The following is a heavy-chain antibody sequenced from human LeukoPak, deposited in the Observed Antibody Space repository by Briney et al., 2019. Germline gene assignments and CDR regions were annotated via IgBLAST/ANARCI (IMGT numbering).Heavy chain of an antibody. CDR1: GDSINSYH. CDR3: ARHRVVVAATPNAAWIDY. D-gene: IGHD2-15*01. CDR2: FYYSGVT. J-gene: IGHJ4*02. V-gene: IGHV4-59*08. Sequence: SETLSLTCTISGDSINSYHWSWLRQPPGSKLEWIGYFYYSGVTNYNPSLKSRVTISVDTSKNQFSLKLSSVTAADTAVYYCARHRVVVAATPNAAWIDYWGQGTLVTVSS.